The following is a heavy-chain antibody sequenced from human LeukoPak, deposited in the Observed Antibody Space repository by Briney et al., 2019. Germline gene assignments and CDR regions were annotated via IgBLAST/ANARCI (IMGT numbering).Heavy chain of an antibody. CDR2: ITGNALNT. D-gene: IGHD3-22*01. Sequence: PGGSLRLSCAASGFTFSNYAMSWVRQAPGKGLEWVSSITGNALNTYQADFIKGRFTISRDDSKNTLYLHLSSLRVEDTAVYYCAKLRDFYDNSGYSYFDNWGQGTLVTVSS. V-gene: IGHV3-23*01. J-gene: IGHJ4*02. CDR1: GFTFSNYA. CDR3: AKLRDFYDNSGYSYFDN.